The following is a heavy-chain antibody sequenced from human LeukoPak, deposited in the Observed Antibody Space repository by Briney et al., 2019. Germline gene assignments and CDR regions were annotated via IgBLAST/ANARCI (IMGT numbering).Heavy chain of an antibody. D-gene: IGHD5-12*01. CDR2: ISYDGSNK. Sequence: GRSLRLSCAASGFTFSSYGMHWVRQAPGKGLEWVAVISYDGSNKYYADSVKGRFTISRDNSKNTLYLQMNSLRAGDTAVYYCAKGYSGYDYRSYFDYWGQGTLVTVSS. V-gene: IGHV3-30*18. J-gene: IGHJ4*02. CDR3: AKGYSGYDYRSYFDY. CDR1: GFTFSSYG.